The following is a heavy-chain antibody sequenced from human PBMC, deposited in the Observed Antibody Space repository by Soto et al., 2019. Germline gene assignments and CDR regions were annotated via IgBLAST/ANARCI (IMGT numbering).Heavy chain of an antibody. D-gene: IGHD6-19*01. V-gene: IGHV1-46*01. Sequence: ASVKVSCKASGYSFTSYHIHWLRQAPGQGLEWLGVINPTTNIPIYAQKFQGRVTVTSDISTDTVSMELSSLRSEDTAIYYCATKGIAVAGTIGYWGQGTLVTVSS. CDR1: GYSFTSYH. J-gene: IGHJ4*02. CDR2: INPTTNIP. CDR3: ATKGIAVAGTIGY.